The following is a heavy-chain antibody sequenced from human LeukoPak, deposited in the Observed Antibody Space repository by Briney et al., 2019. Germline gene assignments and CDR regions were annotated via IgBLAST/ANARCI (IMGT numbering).Heavy chain of an antibody. V-gene: IGHV3-23*01. CDR3: ARDPDSSSIRGDY. Sequence: GGSLRLSCAASGFTFSSYAMSWVRQAPGKGLEWVSTINHSGGNTYYADSVKGRFTISRDNSKNTLYLQMNSLRAEDTAVYYCARDPDSSSIRGDYWGQGTLVTVSS. CDR1: GFTFSSYA. J-gene: IGHJ4*02. CDR2: INHSGGNT. D-gene: IGHD6-6*01.